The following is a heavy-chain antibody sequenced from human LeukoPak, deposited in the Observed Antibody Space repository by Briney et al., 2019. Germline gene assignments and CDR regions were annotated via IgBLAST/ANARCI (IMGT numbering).Heavy chain of an antibody. V-gene: IGHV4-39*01. CDR3: ARHGVATVNAFDI. Sequence: PSETLSLTCTVSGGSISSSRHYWGWIRQPPGKGLEWIGSIYYSGSTYYNPSLKSRVTISVDTSKNQFSLKLSSVTAADTAVYYCARHGVATVNAFDIWGQGTMVTVSS. CDR2: IYYSGST. J-gene: IGHJ3*02. D-gene: IGHD4-11*01. CDR1: GGSISSSRHY.